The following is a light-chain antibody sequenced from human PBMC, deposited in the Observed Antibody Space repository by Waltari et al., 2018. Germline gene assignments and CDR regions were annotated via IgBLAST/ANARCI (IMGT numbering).Light chain of an antibody. V-gene: IGKV2-30*02. CDR2: TVS. CDR3: MQGTHWPYT. J-gene: IGKJ2*01. CDR1: QSLVHSNGNTY. Sequence: DVVMTQSPLSLPVTLGQPASISCKSSQSLVHSNGNTYLQWFKQRPGQSPRRLIYTVSNRESGVPDRFSGIGSGTDFTLKISRVEAEDVGVYYCMQGTHWPYTFGQGTRLDIK.